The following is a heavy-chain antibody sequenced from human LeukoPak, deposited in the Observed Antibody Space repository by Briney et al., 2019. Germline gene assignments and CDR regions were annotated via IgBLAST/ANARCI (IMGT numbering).Heavy chain of an antibody. Sequence: GGCLRLACAASGFTLSSHAMGSVRQAPGKGLGWVSAISGIGGSTYYTDSVKGRFTIPRHNSKNTLYLQMNSLRAEDTAVYYCAKDTGIAVAGPPLHWGQGTLVTGPS. J-gene: IGHJ4*02. CDR1: GFTLSSHA. D-gene: IGHD6-19*01. CDR2: ISGIGGST. V-gene: IGHV3-23*01. CDR3: AKDTGIAVAGPPLH.